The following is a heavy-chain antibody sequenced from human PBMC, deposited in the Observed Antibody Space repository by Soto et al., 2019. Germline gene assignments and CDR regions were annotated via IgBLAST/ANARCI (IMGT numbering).Heavy chain of an antibody. CDR2: IYYSGST. CDR3: ARVGRAAAGRRGYYYYMDV. D-gene: IGHD6-13*01. J-gene: IGHJ6*03. Sequence: SETLSLTCTVSGGSISSYYWSWIRQPPGKGLEWIGYIYYSGSTNYNPSLKSRVTISVDTSKNQFSLKLSSVTAADTAVYYCARVGRAAAGRRGYYYYMDVWGKGTTVTVSS. CDR1: GGSISSYY. V-gene: IGHV4-59*01.